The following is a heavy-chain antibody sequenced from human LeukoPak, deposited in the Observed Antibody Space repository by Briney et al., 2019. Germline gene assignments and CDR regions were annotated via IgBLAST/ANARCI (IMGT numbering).Heavy chain of an antibody. CDR3: ARAMVAATLNN. D-gene: IGHD2-15*01. Sequence: PGGSLRLSCAASGFTVSSNSMNWVRQAPGKGLEWLSVIYGGGATYYADSVKGRFTISRDNSKNTLYLQMNSLKVDDTAVYYCARAMVAATLNNWGQGTLVTVSS. V-gene: IGHV3-66*01. CDR1: GFTVSSNS. J-gene: IGHJ4*02. CDR2: IYGGGAT.